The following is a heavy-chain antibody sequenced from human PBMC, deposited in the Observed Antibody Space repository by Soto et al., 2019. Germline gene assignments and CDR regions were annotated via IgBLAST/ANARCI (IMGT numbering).Heavy chain of an antibody. CDR1: GGSISSGGYY. D-gene: IGHD1-26*01. J-gene: IGHJ5*02. CDR2: IYYSGST. CDR3: ARLIVGDHQNWFDP. Sequence: SETLSLTCTVSGGSISSGGYYWSWIRQHPGKGLEWIGYIYYSGSTYYNPSLKSRVTISVDTSKNQFSLKLSSVTAADTAVYYCARLIVGDHQNWFDPWGQGTLVTVSS. V-gene: IGHV4-31*03.